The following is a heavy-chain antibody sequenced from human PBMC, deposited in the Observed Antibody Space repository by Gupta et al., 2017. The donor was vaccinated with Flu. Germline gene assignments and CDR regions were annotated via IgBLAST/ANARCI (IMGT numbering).Heavy chain of an antibody. Sequence: QVQLVESGGGVVEPGRSLRLSCAASGFPFSSFGMHWVRRAPGKGLEWVAVISYDGGNKYYANSLRGRFTISRDNSKNTLYLQMDSLRPEDTAVYYCAKERGILEWLFLDYWGEGTLVTVSS. CDR3: AKERGILEWLFLDY. D-gene: IGHD3-3*01. V-gene: IGHV3-30*18. J-gene: IGHJ4*02. CDR2: ISYDGGNK. CDR1: GFPFSSFG.